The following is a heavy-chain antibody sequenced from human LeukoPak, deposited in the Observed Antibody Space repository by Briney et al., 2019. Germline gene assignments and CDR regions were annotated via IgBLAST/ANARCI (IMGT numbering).Heavy chain of an antibody. CDR1: GGTFSSYA. D-gene: IGHD2-2*01. CDR2: IIPIFGTA. V-gene: IGHV1-69*05. CDR3: ARVPDIVVVPAAPKGLGYYYYYMDV. J-gene: IGHJ6*03. Sequence: SVKVSCKASGGTFSSYAISWVRQAPGQGLEWMGGIIPIFGTANYAQKFQGRVTITTDESTSTAYMELSSLRSEDTAVYYCARVPDIVVVPAAPKGLGYYYYYMDVWGKGTTVTVSS.